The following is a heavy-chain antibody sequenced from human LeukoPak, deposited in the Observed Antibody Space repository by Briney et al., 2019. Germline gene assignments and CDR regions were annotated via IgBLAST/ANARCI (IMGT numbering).Heavy chain of an antibody. D-gene: IGHD7-27*01. V-gene: IGHV4-59*01. CDR3: ARSVRLLSLGTADNWFDP. J-gene: IGHJ5*02. CDR1: GGSMSSYY. Sequence: PSETLSLTCTVSGGSMSSYYWSWIRQPPGKGLEWIGYIYYSGITNYNPSLKSRVTISIDTSENQFSLNLRSVTAADTAVYFCARSVRLLSLGTADNWFDPWGQGTLVTVSS. CDR2: IYYSGIT.